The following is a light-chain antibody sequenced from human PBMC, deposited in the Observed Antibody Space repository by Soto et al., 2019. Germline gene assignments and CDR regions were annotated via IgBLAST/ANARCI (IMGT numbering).Light chain of an antibody. V-gene: IGKV1-27*01. Sequence: DIQMTQSPSSLAASVGDRFTITCRASQGIRNYLAWYQQTPEKVPKLLIYGATTLQSGVPSRFSGSGSETDFTLTISSLQPEDVATYYCQRYNSAPLTVGGENKVEIK. J-gene: IGKJ4*01. CDR2: GAT. CDR1: QGIRNY. CDR3: QRYNSAPLT.